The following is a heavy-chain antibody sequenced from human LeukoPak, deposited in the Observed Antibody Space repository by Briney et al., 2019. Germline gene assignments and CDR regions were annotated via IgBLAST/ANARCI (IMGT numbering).Heavy chain of an antibody. CDR3: ARELGYCSGGSCYGPMDV. Sequence: ASVKVSCKASGYTFTSYYMHWVRQAPGQGLGWMGIINPSGGSTTYAQKFQGRVTMTRDMSTSTVYMELSSLRSEDTAVYYCARELGYCSGGSCYGPMDVWGKGTTVTVSS. D-gene: IGHD2-15*01. CDR1: GYTFTSYY. CDR2: INPSGGST. V-gene: IGHV1-46*01. J-gene: IGHJ6*03.